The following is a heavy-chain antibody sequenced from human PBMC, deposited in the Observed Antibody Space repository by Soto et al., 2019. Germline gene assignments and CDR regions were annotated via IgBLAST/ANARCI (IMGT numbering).Heavy chain of an antibody. CDR2: IFSNDEK. J-gene: IGHJ5*02. CDR1: GFSLSNAGLG. CDR3: ASTYSSSWYWFDP. V-gene: IGHV2-26*04. Sequence: QVTVKESGPVLVKPTETLTLPCTVSGFSLSNAGLGVSWIRQPPGKALEWPAHIFSNDEKTYSTSLKSRLTTIKDTSKSQVVLIMTNMYPVDTATYYCASTYSSSWYWFDPWGQGTLVTVSS. D-gene: IGHD6-13*01.